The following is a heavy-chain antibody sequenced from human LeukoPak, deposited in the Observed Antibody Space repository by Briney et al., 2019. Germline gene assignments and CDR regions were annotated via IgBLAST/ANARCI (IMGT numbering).Heavy chain of an antibody. CDR1: GFTFSSYW. V-gene: IGHV3-7*01. J-gene: IGHJ6*03. CDR2: IKQDGSEK. D-gene: IGHD6-13*01. CDR3: ARDLAAAAGSYYYYYMDV. Sequence: GGSLRLSCAASGFTFSSYWMSWVRQAPGKGLEWVANIKQDGSEKYYVDSVKGRFTISRDNAKNSLYLQMNSLRAEDTAVYYCARDLAAAAGSYYYYYMDVWGKGTTVTVSS.